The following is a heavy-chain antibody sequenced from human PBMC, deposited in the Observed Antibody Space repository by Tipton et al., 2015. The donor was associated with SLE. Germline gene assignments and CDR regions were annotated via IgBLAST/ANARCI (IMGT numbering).Heavy chain of an antibody. V-gene: IGHV4-34*01. CDR3: ARESIAVAGRRYYFDY. D-gene: IGHD6-19*01. Sequence: WSWVRQPPGKGLEWIGEVSHSRSTNYNPSLKSRGTISLDTSNNQFSLRLSSVTAADTAVYYCARESIAVAGRRYYFDYWGQGTLVTVSS. J-gene: IGHJ4*02. CDR2: VSHSRST.